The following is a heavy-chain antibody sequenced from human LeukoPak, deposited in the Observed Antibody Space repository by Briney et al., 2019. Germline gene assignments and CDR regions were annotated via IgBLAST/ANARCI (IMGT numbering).Heavy chain of an antibody. Sequence: GESLKISCKGSGYSFTSYWIGWVRQMPGKGPERMGIIYPSDSDTRYSPSFQGQVTLSADKSISTAYLHWSSLKASDTAMYYCARVGYCNSATCSDSWGPGTPVTASP. CDR1: GYSFTSYW. V-gene: IGHV5-51*01. D-gene: IGHD2-2*01. CDR3: ARVGYCNSATCSDS. J-gene: IGHJ4*02. CDR2: IYPSDSDT.